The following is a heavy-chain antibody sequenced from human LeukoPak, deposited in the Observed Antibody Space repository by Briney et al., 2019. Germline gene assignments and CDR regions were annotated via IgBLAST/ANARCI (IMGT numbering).Heavy chain of an antibody. D-gene: IGHD6-19*01. CDR1: GYSFTSYW. CDR3: ARSPITIAVAGTADGMDV. V-gene: IGHV5-51*01. Sequence: GESLKISCKGSGYSFTSYWIGWVRQMPGKGLEWMGIIYPGDSDTRYSPSFRGQVTISADKSISTAYLQWSSLKASDTAMYYCARSPITIAVAGTADGMDVWGQGTTVTVSS. J-gene: IGHJ6*02. CDR2: IYPGDSDT.